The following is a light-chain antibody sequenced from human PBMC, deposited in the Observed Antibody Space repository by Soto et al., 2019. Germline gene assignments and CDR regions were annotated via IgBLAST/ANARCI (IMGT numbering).Light chain of an antibody. CDR2: DFN. Sequence: QAVLTQPASVSGSPGQSITISCTGTSSDVGGYNYVSWYQQHPGKAPKLMIYDFNSRPSGVSNRFSGSKSGNTASLTISGLQAEDEADYYCSSYTSSGTRVFGAGTQLTVL. V-gene: IGLV2-14*03. CDR1: SSDVGGYNY. CDR3: SSYTSSGTRV. J-gene: IGLJ7*01.